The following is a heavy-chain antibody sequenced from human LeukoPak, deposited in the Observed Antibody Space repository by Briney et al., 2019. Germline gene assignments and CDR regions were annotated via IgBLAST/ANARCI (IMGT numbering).Heavy chain of an antibody. Sequence: PGGSLRLSCAASGFTFSSYEMNWVRQAPGKGLEWVSYISSSGTTIHYADSVKGRFTSSWDNAKKSLYLQMNSLRAEDTAVYYCARSGKIYFDWLLDYWGQGTLVTVSS. CDR1: GFTFSSYE. D-gene: IGHD3-9*01. V-gene: IGHV3-48*03. J-gene: IGHJ4*02. CDR3: ARSGKIYFDWLLDY. CDR2: ISSSGTTI.